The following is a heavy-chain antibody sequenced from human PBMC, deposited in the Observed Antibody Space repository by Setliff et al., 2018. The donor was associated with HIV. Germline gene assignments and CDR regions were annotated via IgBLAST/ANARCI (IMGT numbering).Heavy chain of an antibody. J-gene: IGHJ4*02. CDR2: IYLTGST. CDR1: GYSITNGYL. CDR3: ARPGVGTVSFDY. D-gene: IGHD1-7*01. V-gene: IGHV4-38-2*01. Sequence: LSLTCAVSGYSITNGYLWGWIRQAPGKGLEWIGSIYLTGSTYHNPSLKSRVTMSVDTSKNQFSLKMSSMTAADTAVYYCARPGVGTVSFDYWGQGTLVTVSS.